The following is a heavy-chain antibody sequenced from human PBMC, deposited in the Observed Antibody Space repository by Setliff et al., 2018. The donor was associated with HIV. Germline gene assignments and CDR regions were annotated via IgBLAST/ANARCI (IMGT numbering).Heavy chain of an antibody. CDR2: IIPMFDIT. V-gene: IGHV1-69*10. CDR3: AGPRGDEAFDI. CDR1: GGTFSSYG. D-gene: IGHD3-10*01. Sequence: ASVKVSCKASGGTFSSYGISWVRQAPGRGLEWMGAIIPMFDITNYAQKFQGRVTITADKSTNAMYMEMTSLTSEDTAVYYCAGPRGDEAFDIWGQGTMVTVSS. J-gene: IGHJ3*02.